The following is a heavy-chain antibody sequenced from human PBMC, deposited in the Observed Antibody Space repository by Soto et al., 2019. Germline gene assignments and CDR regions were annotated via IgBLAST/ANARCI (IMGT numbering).Heavy chain of an antibody. CDR2: IKQDGSEK. D-gene: IGHD2-2*01. V-gene: IGHV3-7*01. CDR1: AFTFTGYW. J-gene: IGHJ4*02. Sequence: GGSLRLSCAASAFTFTGYWMSWVRQAPGKGLEGVANIKQDGSEKYYVDSVKGRFTISRDNAKNSLYLLMNSLRAEDTAVYYCANNNLYCSSTNCFVFDYWAQGTRVTFSS. CDR3: ANNNLYCSSTNCFVFDY.